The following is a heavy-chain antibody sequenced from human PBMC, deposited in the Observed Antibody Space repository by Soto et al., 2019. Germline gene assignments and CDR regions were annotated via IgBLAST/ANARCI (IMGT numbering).Heavy chain of an antibody. CDR2: IDRSGDIT. Sequence: PGGSLRLSCAASGFPFVNFAMSWVRQASGKGLEWVSSIDRSGDITFYAGSVKDRFSISRDNSRNTLFLLMNNLRADDSAMYYCTKASRAYEPTGLFWGQGTLVTVSS. V-gene: IGHV3-23*01. D-gene: IGHD2-8*02. CDR1: GFPFVNFA. J-gene: IGHJ4*02. CDR3: TKASRAYEPTGLF.